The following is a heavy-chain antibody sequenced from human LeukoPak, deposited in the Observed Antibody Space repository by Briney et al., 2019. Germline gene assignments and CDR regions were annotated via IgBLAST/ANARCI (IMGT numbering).Heavy chain of an antibody. CDR2: IFFSLST. V-gene: IGHV4-59*02. CDR3: ARRRDGHNGWFDS. Sequence: SETLSLTCNVPGASVTSSYWAWVRQPPGKGLDWIGDIFFSLSTTYGPAFASRATISLDTSKNQFSLILTSVTAADTASYYCARRRDGHNGWFDSWGQGTVVTVSS. CDR1: GASVTSSY. D-gene: IGHD5-24*01. J-gene: IGHJ5*01.